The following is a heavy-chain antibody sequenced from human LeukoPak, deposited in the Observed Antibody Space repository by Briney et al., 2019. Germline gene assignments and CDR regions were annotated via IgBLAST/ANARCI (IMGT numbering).Heavy chain of an antibody. CDR1: GFTFSNHW. Sequence: GGSLRLSCAGSGFTFSNHWIHWVRQPPGKGLVWVSRISSDGTTTVYADSVKGRVTISRDNAKNTAYLQMSGLRAEDTAVYYCARDYGGNRRGYDIWGQGTMVTVSS. V-gene: IGHV3-74*01. CDR3: ARDYGGNRRGYDI. J-gene: IGHJ3*02. D-gene: IGHD4-23*01. CDR2: ISSDGTTT.